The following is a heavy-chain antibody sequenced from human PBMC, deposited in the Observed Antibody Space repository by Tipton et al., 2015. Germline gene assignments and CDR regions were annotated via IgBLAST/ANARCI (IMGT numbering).Heavy chain of an antibody. V-gene: IGHV4-59*01. CDR1: GVSISSYY. Sequence: TLSLTCTVSGVSISSYYWTWIRQPPGKELEWIGYIQYSGSTNYNPSLKSRVTISVDTSKNQFSLMLNSVAAADTAVYYCARDLEHGMDVWGHGTTVTVSS. CDR2: IQYSGST. CDR3: ARDLEHGMDV. D-gene: IGHD5-24*01. J-gene: IGHJ6*02.